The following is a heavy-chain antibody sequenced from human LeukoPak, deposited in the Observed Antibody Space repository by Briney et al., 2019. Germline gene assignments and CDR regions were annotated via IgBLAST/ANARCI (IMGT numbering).Heavy chain of an antibody. Sequence: SETLSLTCAVYGGSFSGYYWSWIRQPPGKGLEWIGEINHSGSTNYNPSLKSRVTISVDTSKNQFSLELSSVTAADTAVYYCARTGGIAADIDYWGQGTLVTVSS. J-gene: IGHJ4*02. V-gene: IGHV4-34*01. CDR1: GGSFSGYY. CDR2: INHSGST. D-gene: IGHD6-13*01. CDR3: ARTGGIAADIDY.